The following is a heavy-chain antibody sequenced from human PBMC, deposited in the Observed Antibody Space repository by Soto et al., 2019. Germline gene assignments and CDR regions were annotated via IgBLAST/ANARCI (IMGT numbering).Heavy chain of an antibody. D-gene: IGHD2-21*01. V-gene: IGHV4-59*08. Sequence: SETLSLTXSVSGGSISGSYWSWIRQSPGKGLEWLGYVYYTGSTNYSPSLKSRVTISVDTSKNHFSLMLTSVTAADTAVYYCARRSHIVVAPTWGQGTLVTVSS. J-gene: IGHJ4*02. CDR3: ARRSHIVVAPT. CDR1: GGSISGSY. CDR2: VYYTGST.